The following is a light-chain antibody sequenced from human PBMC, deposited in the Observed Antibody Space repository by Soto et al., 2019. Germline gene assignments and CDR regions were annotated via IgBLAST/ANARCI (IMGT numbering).Light chain of an antibody. CDR1: TSNIGTRSD. CDR2: DDN. V-gene: IGLV1-40*01. CDR3: QSYDNSLSGYV. J-gene: IGLJ1*01. Sequence: QSALTQPPSVSGAPGQRVTISCTGSTSNIGTRSDVHWFQQLPGTAPKLLIFDDNNRPSGVPDRFSGSKSGTSASLAITGLQAEDEADYYCQSYDNSLSGYVFGTGTKLTVL.